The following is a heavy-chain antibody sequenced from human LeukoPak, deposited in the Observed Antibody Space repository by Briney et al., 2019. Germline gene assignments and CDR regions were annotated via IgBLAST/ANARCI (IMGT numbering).Heavy chain of an antibody. Sequence: GASGKLSCKASGYTFTSYYMHWVRQAPGQGLEWMGIINPSGGSRSYAQKFQGRGTMTRDTSTSTVYMELSSLRSEDTAVYYCARDSPHLRFGELLSGLDYWGQGTLVTVSS. CDR1: GYTFTSYY. D-gene: IGHD3-10*01. V-gene: IGHV1-46*01. CDR2: INPSGGSR. J-gene: IGHJ4*02. CDR3: ARDSPHLRFGELLSGLDY.